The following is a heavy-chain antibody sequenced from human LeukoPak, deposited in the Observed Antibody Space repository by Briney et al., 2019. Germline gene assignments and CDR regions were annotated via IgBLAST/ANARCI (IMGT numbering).Heavy chain of an antibody. CDR1: GGSISSYY. J-gene: IGHJ4*02. CDR3: ARETITMIVVVIQYYFDY. V-gene: IGHV4-59*08. CDR2: IYYSGST. Sequence: SETLSLTCTVSGGSISSYYWSWIRQPPGKGLEWIGYIYYSGSTNYNPSLKSRVTISVDTSKNQFSLKLSSVTAADTAVYYCARETITMIVVVIQYYFDYWGQGTLVTVSS. D-gene: IGHD3-22*01.